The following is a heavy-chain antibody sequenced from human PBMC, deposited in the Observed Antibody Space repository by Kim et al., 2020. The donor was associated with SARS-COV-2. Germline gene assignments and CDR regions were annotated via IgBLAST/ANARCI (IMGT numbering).Heavy chain of an antibody. V-gene: IGHV3-30*04. CDR2: ISYDGSNK. Sequence: GGSLRLSCAASRFTFSSYAMNWVRQAPGKGLEWVAVISYDGSNKYSADSVKGRFTISRDNSKNTLYLQMNSLRGEDTAVYYCARDVSGSYYDVLDYWGLGIVVTVSS. J-gene: IGHJ4*02. CDR1: RFTFSSYA. CDR3: ARDVSGSYYDVLDY. D-gene: IGHD1-26*01.